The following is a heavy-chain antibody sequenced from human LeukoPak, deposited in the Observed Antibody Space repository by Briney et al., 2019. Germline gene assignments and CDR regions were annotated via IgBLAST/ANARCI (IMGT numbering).Heavy chain of an antibody. Sequence: SETLSLTSTVSGGSISSSSYYWGWIRQPPGKGLEWIGSIYYSGSTYYNPSLKSRVTISVDTSKNQFSLKLSSVTAADTAVYYCARSHLLWFGEFGGPDYWGQGTLVTVSS. CDR3: ARSHLLWFGEFGGPDY. D-gene: IGHD3-10*01. CDR1: GGSISSSSYY. J-gene: IGHJ4*02. CDR2: IYYSGST. V-gene: IGHV4-39*01.